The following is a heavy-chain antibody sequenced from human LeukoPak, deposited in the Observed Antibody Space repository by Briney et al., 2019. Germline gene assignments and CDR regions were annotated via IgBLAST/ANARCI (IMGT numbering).Heavy chain of an antibody. V-gene: IGHV3-23*01. D-gene: IGHD3-22*01. Sequence: PGGSLRLSCAASGFTFSSYAMSWVRQAPGKGLEWVSAISGSGGSTYYADSVKGRFTISRDNSKNTLYLRMNSLRAEDTAVYYCAKDNDSSGHYWEYFQHWGQGTLVTVSS. J-gene: IGHJ1*01. CDR3: AKDNDSSGHYWEYFQH. CDR2: ISGSGGST. CDR1: GFTFSSYA.